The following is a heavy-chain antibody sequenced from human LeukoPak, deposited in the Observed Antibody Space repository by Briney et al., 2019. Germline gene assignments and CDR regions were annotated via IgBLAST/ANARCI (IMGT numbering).Heavy chain of an antibody. D-gene: IGHD1-26*01. J-gene: IGHJ4*02. Sequence: GGSLRLSCTVSGFAFSGYAMSWVRQAPGKGPEWVSSIGARGDVTYSADSVKGRFTISRDNSKRTLFLQMNSLRAEDTAVYYCARVHYTASFPGSFPGRNYFDSWGQGSLVTVSS. CDR1: GFAFSGYA. V-gene: IGHV3-23*01. CDR3: ARVHYTASFPGSFPGRNYFDS. CDR2: IGARGDVT.